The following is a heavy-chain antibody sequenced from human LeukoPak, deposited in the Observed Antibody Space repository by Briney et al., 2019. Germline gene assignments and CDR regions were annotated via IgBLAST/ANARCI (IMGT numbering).Heavy chain of an antibody. CDR3: ARESGAFSPFGF. J-gene: IGHJ4*02. V-gene: IGHV4-4*02. CDR2: VHLSGAS. CDR1: GFTFSSYAM. D-gene: IGHD1-26*01. Sequence: GSLRLSCAASGFTFSSYAMSWVRQPPGKGLEWIGEVHLSGASNFNPSLKSRVSMSIDKSRNQLSLELTSVTAADTAIYYCARESGAFSPFGFWGQGTLVTVSS.